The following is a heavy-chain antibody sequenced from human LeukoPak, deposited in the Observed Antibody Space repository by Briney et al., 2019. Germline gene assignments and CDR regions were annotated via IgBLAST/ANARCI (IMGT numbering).Heavy chain of an antibody. Sequence: GGSLRLSCAASGFTFSISGWSWGARAPGRGREWVATIKPDGSAQYYVDSVKGRFTISRDNAKNSLFLQINSLRAEDTAVYYCANGGTYSSGPWGQGTLVTVSS. CDR2: IKPDGSAQ. CDR3: ANGGTYSSGP. V-gene: IGHV3-7*01. D-gene: IGHD3-22*01. J-gene: IGHJ5*02. CDR1: GFTFSISG.